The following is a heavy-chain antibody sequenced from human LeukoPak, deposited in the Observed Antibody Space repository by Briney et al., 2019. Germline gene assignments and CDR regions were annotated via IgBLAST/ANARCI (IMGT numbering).Heavy chain of an antibody. CDR2: MSSSSSYI. V-gene: IGHV3-21*01. Sequence: GGSLRLSCAASGFTFSSYSMNWVRQAPGKGLEWVSSMSSSSSYIYYADSVKGRFTISRDNAKNLLYLHMNSLTAEDTAVYYCASNYDSSNYYGFDYWGQGTMVTVSS. D-gene: IGHD3-22*01. CDR3: ASNYDSSNYYGFDY. CDR1: GFTFSSYS. J-gene: IGHJ4*02.